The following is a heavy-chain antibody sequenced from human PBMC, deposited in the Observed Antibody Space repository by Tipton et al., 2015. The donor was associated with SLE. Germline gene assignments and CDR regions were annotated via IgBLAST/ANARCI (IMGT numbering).Heavy chain of an antibody. CDR3: VKHKDSRILWFGQLLSFYYMDV. V-gene: IGHV1-69*01. D-gene: IGHD3-10*01. CDR1: GDTFRNYV. J-gene: IGHJ6*03. Sequence: QVQLVQSGAEVKKPGSSVKVSCKASGDTFRNYVISWVRQAPGQGLEWMGGILPITGTANYAQKLQGRVTITADESTSTSYMQLSSLRPDDTAVYYCVKHKDSRILWFGQLLSFYYMDVWGKGTTVTVSS. CDR2: ILPITGTA.